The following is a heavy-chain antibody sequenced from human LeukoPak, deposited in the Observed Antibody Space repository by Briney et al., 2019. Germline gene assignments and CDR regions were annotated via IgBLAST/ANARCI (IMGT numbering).Heavy chain of an antibody. D-gene: IGHD2-15*01. J-gene: IGHJ4*02. CDR3: ARRGYCSGGSCHGFDY. V-gene: IGHV5-51*01. Sequence: PGESLKISCKGSGYSFTSYWIGWVRQMPGKGLEWMGIIYPGDSDTRYSPSFQGQVTISADKSISTAYLQWSSLKASDTAMYYCARRGYCSGGSCHGFDYWGQGTLVTVSS. CDR1: GYSFTSYW. CDR2: IYPGDSDT.